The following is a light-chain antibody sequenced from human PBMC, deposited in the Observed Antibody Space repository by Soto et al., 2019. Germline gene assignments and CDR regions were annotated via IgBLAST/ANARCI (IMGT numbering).Light chain of an antibody. J-gene: IGLJ1*01. Sequence: QCVLTQPASVSGSPGQSITISCTGTSSDVGGYNYVSWYQQHPGKAPKLMIYEVTNRPSGVSNRFSGSKSGNTASLTISGLQAEDEADYYCSSYTSRSTLVFGTGTKVTV. V-gene: IGLV2-14*01. CDR1: SSDVGGYNY. CDR3: SSYTSRSTLV. CDR2: EVT.